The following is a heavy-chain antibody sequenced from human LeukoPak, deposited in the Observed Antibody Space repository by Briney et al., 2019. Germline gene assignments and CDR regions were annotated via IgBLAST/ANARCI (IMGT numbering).Heavy chain of an antibody. J-gene: IGHJ4*02. Sequence: ASVKVSCKASGYTFTGYYMHWVRQAPGQGLEWMGWINPNSGGTNYAQKFQGRVTMTRDTSISTAYMELSSLRSEDTAVYYCARGFRGKQQLVPAYWGQGTLVTVSS. V-gene: IGHV1-2*02. CDR1: GYTFTGYY. CDR2: INPNSGGT. CDR3: ARGFRGKQQLVPAY. D-gene: IGHD6-13*01.